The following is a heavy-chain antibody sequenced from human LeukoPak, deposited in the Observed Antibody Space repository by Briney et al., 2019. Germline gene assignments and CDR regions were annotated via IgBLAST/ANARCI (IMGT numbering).Heavy chain of an antibody. V-gene: IGHV4-59*08. CDR3: ARLRITMVRGVIITRNFDY. J-gene: IGHJ4*02. CDR1: GGSISSYY. Sequence: SETLSLTCTVSGGSISSYYWSWIRQPPGKGLEWIGYIYYSGSTNYNPSLKSRVTISVDTSKNQFSLKLSSVTAADTAVYYCARLRITMVRGVIITRNFDYWGQGTLVTVSS. CDR2: IYYSGST. D-gene: IGHD3-10*01.